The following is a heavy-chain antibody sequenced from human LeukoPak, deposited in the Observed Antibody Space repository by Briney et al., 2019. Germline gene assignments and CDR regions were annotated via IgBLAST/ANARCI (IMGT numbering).Heavy chain of an antibody. CDR2: IDGSGDTI. CDR3: SRRFDC. J-gene: IGHJ4*02. Sequence: GESLRLSCAASGFTFSDYSMNWVRQAPGKGLEWVSYIDGSGDTIYYADSVKGRFTISRDNAKNSLDLQMNSLRDEDTAAYYCSRRFDCWGQGTLVTVSS. CDR1: GFTFSDYS. V-gene: IGHV3-48*02.